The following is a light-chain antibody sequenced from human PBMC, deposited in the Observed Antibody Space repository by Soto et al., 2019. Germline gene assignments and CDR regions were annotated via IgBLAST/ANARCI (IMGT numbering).Light chain of an antibody. Sequence: DIQMTQSPSSLSASVGDRVTITCRASESISRHLNWYQQKPGKAPKLLIYAASSFQNGIPSRFRGSGSGTDCTRTISNLQPEDFATYYCQRSYTTLYIASGQGARLQIK. CDR2: AAS. CDR3: QRSYTTLYIA. V-gene: IGKV1-39*01. J-gene: IGKJ5*01. CDR1: ESISRH.